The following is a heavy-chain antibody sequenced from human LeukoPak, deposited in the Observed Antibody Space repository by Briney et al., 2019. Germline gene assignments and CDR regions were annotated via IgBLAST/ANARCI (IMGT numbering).Heavy chain of an antibody. CDR1: GFTFSSYG. V-gene: IGHV3-33*01. CDR3: ARDLTVTNNWFDP. Sequence: GGSLRLSCAASGFTFSSYGMHWVRQALGKGLEWVAVIWYDGSNKYYADSVKGRFTISRDNSKNTLYLQMNSLRAEDTAVYYCARDLTVTNNWFDPWGQGALVTVSS. J-gene: IGHJ5*02. CDR2: IWYDGSNK. D-gene: IGHD4-17*01.